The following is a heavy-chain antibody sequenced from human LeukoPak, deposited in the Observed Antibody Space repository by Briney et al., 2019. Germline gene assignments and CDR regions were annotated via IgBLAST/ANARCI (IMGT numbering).Heavy chain of an antibody. J-gene: IGHJ5*02. Sequence: ASVKVSCKASGYTFTGYYMHWVRQAPGQGLEWMGWINPNSGGINYAQKFQGRVTMTRDTSISTAYMELSRLRSDDTAVYYCARVGYCSSTSCSYNWFDPWGQGTLVTVSS. CDR3: ARVGYCSSTSCSYNWFDP. V-gene: IGHV1-2*02. CDR2: INPNSGGI. CDR1: GYTFTGYY. D-gene: IGHD2-2*01.